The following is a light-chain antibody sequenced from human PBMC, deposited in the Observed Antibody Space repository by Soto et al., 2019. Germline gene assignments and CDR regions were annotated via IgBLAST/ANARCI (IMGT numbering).Light chain of an antibody. CDR1: SSNIGAGYD. CDR2: GNS. CDR3: QSYDRSLSAWV. J-gene: IGLJ3*02. Sequence: QSVLTQPPSVSGAPGQRVTISCTGSSSNIGAGYDVHWYQQLPGTAPKLLIYGNSNRPSGVPDRFSGSKSGTSASLAITGLQAEDAAAYCCQSYDRSLSAWVFGGGTKLTVL. V-gene: IGLV1-40*01.